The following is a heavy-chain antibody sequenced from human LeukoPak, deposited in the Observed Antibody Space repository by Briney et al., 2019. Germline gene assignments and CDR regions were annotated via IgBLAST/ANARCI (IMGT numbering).Heavy chain of an antibody. CDR2: IYSGGST. V-gene: IGHV3-66*02. D-gene: IGHD1-26*01. J-gene: IGHJ4*02. Sequence: PGGSLRLSCAASGFTVSSNYMSWVRQAPGKGLEWVSVIYSGGSTYYADSVKGRLTISRDNSKNTLYLQTNSLRAEDTAVYYCARAKWGSDFDYWGQGTLVTVSS. CDR1: GFTVSSNY. CDR3: ARAKWGSDFDY.